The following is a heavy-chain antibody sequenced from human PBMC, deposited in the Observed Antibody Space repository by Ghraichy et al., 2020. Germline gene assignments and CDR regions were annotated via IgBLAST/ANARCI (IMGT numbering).Heavy chain of an antibody. D-gene: IGHD3-16*01. J-gene: IGHJ5*02. CDR1: GGSIRFSSYY. CDR3: ARHEGGGFDP. V-gene: IGHV4-39*01. Sequence: SETLSLTCTVSGGSIRFSSYYWGWIRQPPGKGLEWIGSIYYSGSTYYNPSHKSRVTISVDTSKNQFSLKLSSVTAADTAVYYCARHEGGGFDPWGQGILVTVSS. CDR2: IYYSGST.